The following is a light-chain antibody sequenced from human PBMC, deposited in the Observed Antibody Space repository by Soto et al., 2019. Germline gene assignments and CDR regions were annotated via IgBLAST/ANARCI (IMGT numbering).Light chain of an antibody. Sequence: EIVMTQSPATLSVSPGERATLSCRASQSVSSNLAWYQQKPGQAPRLLIYGASTRATGISARFSGSRSGTDFTLTISSLQSEDFAVYYCQQYNNWPPPFGQGTRLEMK. CDR3: QQYNNWPPP. V-gene: IGKV3-15*01. J-gene: IGKJ5*01. CDR1: QSVSSN. CDR2: GAS.